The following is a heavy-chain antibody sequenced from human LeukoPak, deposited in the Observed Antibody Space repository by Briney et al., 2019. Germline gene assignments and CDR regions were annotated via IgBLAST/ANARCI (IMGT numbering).Heavy chain of an antibody. CDR3: ARQSYSSSPFDY. Sequence: SVKVSCKASGGTFSSYAISWVRQAPGQGLEWMGGIIPIFGTANYAQKFQGRVTVTADESTSTAYMELSSLRSEDTAVYYCARQSYSSSPFDYWGQGTLVTVSS. V-gene: IGHV1-69*13. J-gene: IGHJ4*02. CDR1: GGTFSSYA. CDR2: IIPIFGTA. D-gene: IGHD6-13*01.